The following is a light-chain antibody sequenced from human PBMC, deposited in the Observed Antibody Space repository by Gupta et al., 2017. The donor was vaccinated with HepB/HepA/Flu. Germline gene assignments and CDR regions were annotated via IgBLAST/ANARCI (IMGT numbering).Light chain of an antibody. V-gene: IGLV2-14*03. CDR3: SSYTTSSTLVV. Sequence: QSALPQPASVSGSPGQSITISCTGTSSDVGGYNYVSWYQQHPGKAPKLMIYDVSNRPSGVSNRFSGSKSGNTASLTISGLQGEDEADYYCSSYTTSSTLVVFGGGTKLTVL. CDR2: DVS. J-gene: IGLJ2*01. CDR1: SSDVGGYNY.